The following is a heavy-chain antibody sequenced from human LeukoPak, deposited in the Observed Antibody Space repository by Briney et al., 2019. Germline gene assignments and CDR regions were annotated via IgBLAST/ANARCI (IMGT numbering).Heavy chain of an antibody. CDR3: ARTSGSGSSNPYYYYYMDV. J-gene: IGHJ6*03. CDR2: IYTSGST. CDR1: GGSFSGYY. V-gene: IGHV4-59*10. D-gene: IGHD3-10*01. Sequence: SETLSLTCAVYGGSFSGYYWSWIRQPPGKGLEWIGRIYTSGSTNYNPSLKSRVTMSVDTSKNQFSLKLSSVTAADTAVYYCARTSGSGSSNPYYYYYMDVWGKGTTVTISS.